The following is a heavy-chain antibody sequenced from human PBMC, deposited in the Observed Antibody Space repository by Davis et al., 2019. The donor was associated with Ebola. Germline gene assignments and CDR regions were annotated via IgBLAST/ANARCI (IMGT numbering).Heavy chain of an antibody. CDR2: IYHSGST. Sequence: SETLSLTCAVSGYSISSGYYWGWIRQPPGKGLEWIGSIYHSGSTYYNPSLESRVTISVDTSKNQFSLKLTSMTVADTAVYYCAREGGNSYFDYWGQGTLVTVSS. CDR3: AREGGNSYFDY. J-gene: IGHJ4*02. V-gene: IGHV4-38-2*02. CDR1: GYSISSGYY. D-gene: IGHD4-23*01.